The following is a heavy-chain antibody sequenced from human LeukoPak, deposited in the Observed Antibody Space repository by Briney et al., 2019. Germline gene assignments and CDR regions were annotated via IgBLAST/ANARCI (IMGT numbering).Heavy chain of an antibody. V-gene: IGHV4-39*07. CDR2: IYYSGST. CDR1: GGSISSSSYY. Sequence: PSETLSLTCTVSGGSISSSSYYWGWIRQPPGKGLEWIGSIYYSGSTYYNPSLKSRVTISVDTSKNQFSLKLSSVTAADTAVYYCARTTQEVYDYDILTGYSFVYYYMDVWGKGTTVTISS. D-gene: IGHD3-9*01. CDR3: ARTTQEVYDYDILTGYSFVYYYMDV. J-gene: IGHJ6*03.